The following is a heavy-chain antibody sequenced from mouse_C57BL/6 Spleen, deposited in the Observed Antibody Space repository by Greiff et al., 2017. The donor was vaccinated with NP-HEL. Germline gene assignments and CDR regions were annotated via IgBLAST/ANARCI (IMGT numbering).Heavy chain of an antibody. CDR3: AREMDYGSSHYWYFDV. J-gene: IGHJ1*03. CDR1: GYTFTSYW. CDR2: IYPGSGST. Sequence: QVQLQQPGAELVKPGASVKMSCKASGYTFTSYWITWVKQRPGQGLEWIGDIYPGSGSTNYNEKFKSKATLTVDPSSSTAYMQLSSLTSEDSAVYYCAREMDYGSSHYWYFDVWGTGTTVTVSS. D-gene: IGHD1-1*01. V-gene: IGHV1-55*01.